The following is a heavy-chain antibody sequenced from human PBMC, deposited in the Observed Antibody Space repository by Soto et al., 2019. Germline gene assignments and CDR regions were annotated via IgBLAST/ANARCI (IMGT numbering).Heavy chain of an antibody. CDR2: IYSDGIK. J-gene: IGHJ4*02. CDR3: ARGDSGSSDHFDY. V-gene: IGHV4-4*07. D-gene: IGHD1-26*01. Sequence: QVHLQESGPGLVKPSETLSLICNVSGVSLSGHFWSWIRQPAGKTLEWIGRIYSDGIKSYSPSLRSRVTMSLDASKNHFSLRLSSVTAADTAVYFCARGDSGSSDHFDYWGQGILVTVSS. CDR1: GVSLSGHF.